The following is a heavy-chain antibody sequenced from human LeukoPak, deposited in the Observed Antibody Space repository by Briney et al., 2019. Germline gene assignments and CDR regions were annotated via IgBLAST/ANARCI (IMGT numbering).Heavy chain of an antibody. CDR2: ISSSSSHI. J-gene: IGHJ4*02. D-gene: IGHD3-10*01. Sequence: GGSLRLSCAASGFTFSSYNMNWVRQAPGKGLEWVSFISSSSSHIYYADSVKGRFTISRDNAKNSLHLQMNSLRAEDTAVYYCSDVSGCYWGQGAVVTVSS. V-gene: IGHV3-21*01. CDR1: GFTFSSYN. CDR3: SDVSGCY.